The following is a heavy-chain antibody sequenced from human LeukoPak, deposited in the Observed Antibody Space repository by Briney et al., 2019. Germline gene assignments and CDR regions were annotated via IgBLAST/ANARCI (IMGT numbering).Heavy chain of an antibody. CDR2: IMPGGHI. CDR3: ARGNSATTTFDF. V-gene: IGHV3-66*01. D-gene: IGHD4-17*01. Sequence: GGSLRLSCRASRFSVDSVFMNWVRQPPGKGLEWVSFIMPGGHIDYTDSVKGRFTISRDSFKNTLSLQMNSLRVDDSAVYYCARGNSATTTFDFWGQGTLVTVSS. CDR1: RFSVDSVF. J-gene: IGHJ4*02.